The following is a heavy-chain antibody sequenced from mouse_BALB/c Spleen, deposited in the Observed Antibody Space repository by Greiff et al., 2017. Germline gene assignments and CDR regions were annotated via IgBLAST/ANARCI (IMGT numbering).Heavy chain of an antibody. J-gene: IGHJ3*01. D-gene: IGHD4-1*01. CDR2: INPYNDGT. CDR1: GYTFTSYV. V-gene: IGHV1-14*01. CDR3: ARGDLTGTFAY. Sequence: EVQLQQSGPELVKPGASVTMSCKASGYTFTSYVMHWVKQKPGQGLEWIGYINPYNDGTKYNEKFKGKATLTSDKSSSTAYMELSSLTSEDSAVYYCARGDLTGTFAYWGQGTLVTVSA.